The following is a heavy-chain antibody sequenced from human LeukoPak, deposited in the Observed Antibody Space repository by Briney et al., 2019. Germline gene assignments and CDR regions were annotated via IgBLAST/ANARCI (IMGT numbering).Heavy chain of an antibody. Sequence: GGSLRLSCAASGFTVSSNYMSWVRQAPGQGLERVSVIYSGGSTYYADSVKGRFTISRDNSKNTLYLQMTRLSAEETDVHYGAREGPGIVGATFDYWGQGTLVTVSS. CDR1: GFTVSSNY. CDR3: AREGPGIVGATFDY. D-gene: IGHD1-26*01. J-gene: IGHJ4*02. V-gene: IGHV3-66*02. CDR2: IYSGGST.